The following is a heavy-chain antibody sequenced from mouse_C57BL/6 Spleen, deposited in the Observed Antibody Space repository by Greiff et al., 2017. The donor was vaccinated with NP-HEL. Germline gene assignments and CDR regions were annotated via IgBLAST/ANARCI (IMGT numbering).Heavy chain of an antibody. CDR2: INPSNGGT. J-gene: IGHJ3*01. CDR1: GYTFTSYW. Sequence: QVQLQQPGTELVKPGASVKLSCKASGYTFTSYWMHWVKQRPGQGLEWIGNINPSNGGTNYNEKFKDKATLTADKSSSTVYMELSRLASEDSAVYFCARHEDRELGNWFAYWGQGTLVTVSA. D-gene: IGHD4-1*01. V-gene: IGHV1-53*01. CDR3: ARHEDRELGNWFAY.